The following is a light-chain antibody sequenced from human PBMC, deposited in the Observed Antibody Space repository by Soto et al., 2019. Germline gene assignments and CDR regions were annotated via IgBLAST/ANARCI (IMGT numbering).Light chain of an antibody. CDR1: SRDVGSYNY. V-gene: IGLV2-14*01. Sequence: QSALIQPASVSASPGQSITISCTGTSRDVGSYNYVSWYQLLPGKAPKLIMFEVSNRPSGVPDRFSGSKSGNAASLIISGLQPEDEADYYCSSYTTNITPVVFGGGTKLTVL. CDR3: SSYTTNITPVV. J-gene: IGLJ2*01. CDR2: EVS.